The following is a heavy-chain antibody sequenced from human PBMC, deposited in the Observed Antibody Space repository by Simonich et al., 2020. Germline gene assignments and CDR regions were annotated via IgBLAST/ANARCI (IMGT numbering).Heavy chain of an antibody. J-gene: IGHJ3*02. CDR1: GYTFTGYY. CDR2: INPKSGGT. Sequence: QVQLVQSGAEVKKPGASVKVSCKASGYTFTGYYMHWVRQAPGQGIEGMGGINPKSGGTTDAQKFPGRVTMTRDTSISTAYMELSRRRSDDTAVYYCARGRLTGDKGAFDIWGQGTMVTVSS. D-gene: IGHD7-27*01. CDR3: ARGRLTGDKGAFDI. V-gene: IGHV1-2*02.